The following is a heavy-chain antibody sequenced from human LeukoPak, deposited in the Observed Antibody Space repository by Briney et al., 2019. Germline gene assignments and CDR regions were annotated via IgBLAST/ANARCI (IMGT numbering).Heavy chain of an antibody. V-gene: IGHV4-59*01. CDR2: IYYSGST. CDR3: ARSLSDFWSGYYPYYFDY. CDR1: GFTFSSYA. J-gene: IGHJ4*02. D-gene: IGHD3-3*01. Sequence: GSLRLSCAASGFTFSSYAMSWVRQAPGNGLEWIGYIYYSGSTNYNPSLKSRVTISVDTSKNQFSLKLSSVTAADTAVYYCARSLSDFWSGYYPYYFDYWGQGSLVTVSS.